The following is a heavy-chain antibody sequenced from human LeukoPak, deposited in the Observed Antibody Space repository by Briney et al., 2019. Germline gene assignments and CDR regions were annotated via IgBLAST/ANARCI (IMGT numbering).Heavy chain of an antibody. D-gene: IGHD3-3*01. J-gene: IGHJ3*02. CDR1: GFTFNSYA. CDR3: AKDLKFLEWLRPMPDAFDI. CDR2: ISGSGGST. Sequence: PGGSLSLSCAVSGFTFNSYAMSWVRQAPGRGLEWVSAISGSGGSTYYADSAKGRFTISRDNSKNTLYLQMNSLRAEDTAVYYCAKDLKFLEWLRPMPDAFDIWGQGTMVTVSS. V-gene: IGHV3-23*01.